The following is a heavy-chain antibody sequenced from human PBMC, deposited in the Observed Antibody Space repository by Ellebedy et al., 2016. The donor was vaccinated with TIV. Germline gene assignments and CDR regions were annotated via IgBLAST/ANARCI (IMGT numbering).Heavy chain of an antibody. D-gene: IGHD5-12*01. CDR1: GFTFSSYA. V-gene: IGHV3-23*01. CDR3: AKVLKPYSGCPNY. Sequence: GESLKISXAASGFTFSSYAMSWVRQAPGKGLEWVSAISGSGGSTYYADSVKGRFTISRDNSKNTLYLQMNSLRAEDTAVYYCAKVLKPYSGCPNYWGQGTLVTVSS. CDR2: ISGSGGST. J-gene: IGHJ4*02.